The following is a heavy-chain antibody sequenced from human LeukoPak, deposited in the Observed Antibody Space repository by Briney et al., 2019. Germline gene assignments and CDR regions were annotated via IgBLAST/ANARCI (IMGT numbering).Heavy chain of an antibody. Sequence: ASVKVSCKASGYTFTGYYMHWVRQAPGQGLEWMGWINPNSGGTNYAQKFQGRVTMTRDTSISTAYMELSRLRSDDTAVYYCARVEQLVLGWFDPWSQGTLVTVSS. V-gene: IGHV1-2*02. D-gene: IGHD6-6*01. CDR1: GYTFTGYY. J-gene: IGHJ5*02. CDR2: INPNSGGT. CDR3: ARVEQLVLGWFDP.